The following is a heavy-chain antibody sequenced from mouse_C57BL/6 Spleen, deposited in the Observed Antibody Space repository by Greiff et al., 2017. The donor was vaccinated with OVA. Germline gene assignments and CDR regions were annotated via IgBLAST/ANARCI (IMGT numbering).Heavy chain of an antibody. J-gene: IGHJ1*03. CDR1: GYTFTDYY. V-gene: IGHV1-26*01. D-gene: IGHD2-1*01. CDR2: INPNNGGT. Sequence: VQLQQSGPELVKPGASVKISCKASGYTFTDYYMNWVKQSHGKSLEWIGDINPNNGGTSYKQKFQGKATLTVDKSSSTAYMELRSLTSEDSAVYYCARSGGNYWYFDVWGTGTTVTVSS. CDR3: ARSGGNYWYFDV.